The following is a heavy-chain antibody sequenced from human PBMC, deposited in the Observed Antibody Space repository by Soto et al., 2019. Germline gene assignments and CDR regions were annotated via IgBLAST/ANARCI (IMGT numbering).Heavy chain of an antibody. J-gene: IGHJ6*02. V-gene: IGHV3-23*01. Sequence: GGSLRLSCVASGFTFSSNAMSWVRQAPGKGLEWVSSIGGNGARTYHADSVEGRFTISRDNPKNTLYLQMNGLRADDTAVYYCAKQLYSNNYYGMDVWGQGTTVTVSS. CDR3: AKQLYSNNYYGMDV. D-gene: IGHD6-13*01. CDR1: GFTFSSNA. CDR2: IGGNGART.